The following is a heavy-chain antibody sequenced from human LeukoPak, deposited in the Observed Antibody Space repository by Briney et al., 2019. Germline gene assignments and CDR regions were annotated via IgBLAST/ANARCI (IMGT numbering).Heavy chain of an antibody. CDR2: IYYSGST. CDR1: GGSISSYY. J-gene: IGHJ4*02. CDR3: ARLGDDTAMVIY. Sequence: PSETLSLTCTVSGGSISSYYWSWIRQPPGKRLEWIGCIYYSGSTNYNPSLKSRVTISVDTSKNQFSLKLSSVTAADTAVYYCARLGDDTAMVIYWGQGTLVTVSS. D-gene: IGHD5-18*01. V-gene: IGHV4-59*01.